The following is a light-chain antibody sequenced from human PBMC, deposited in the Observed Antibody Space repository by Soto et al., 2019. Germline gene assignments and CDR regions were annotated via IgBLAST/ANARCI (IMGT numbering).Light chain of an antibody. CDR3: QQANSFPIT. CDR1: QGISRG. V-gene: IGKV1D-12*01. Sequence: DIQMTQSPSSVSASVGDRLTITCRASQGISRGLAWYQQKRGKAPKLLVYAASSLQSGVPSSVKGSGSGTDLALTIRIRQPDDLATYSCQQANSFPITFGQDKRLETK. J-gene: IGKJ5*01. CDR2: AAS.